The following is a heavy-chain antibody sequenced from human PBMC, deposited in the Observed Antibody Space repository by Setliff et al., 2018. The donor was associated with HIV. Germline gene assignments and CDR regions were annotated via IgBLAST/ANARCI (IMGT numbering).Heavy chain of an antibody. CDR1: GFTFSSYE. CDR3: ARDPEGIFGVVTDAFDI. Sequence: GGSLRLSCAASGFTFSSYEMNWVRQAPEKGLEWGSYISSSSSTIYYADSVKGRFTISRDNAKNSLYLQMNSMRAEDTAGYYCARDPEGIFGVVTDAFDIWGQGTRGTVS. J-gene: IGHJ3*02. CDR2: ISSSSSTI. D-gene: IGHD3-3*01. V-gene: IGHV3-48*01.